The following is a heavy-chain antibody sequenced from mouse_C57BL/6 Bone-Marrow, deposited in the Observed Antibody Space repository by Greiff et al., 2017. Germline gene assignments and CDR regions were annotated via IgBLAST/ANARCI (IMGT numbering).Heavy chain of an antibody. D-gene: IGHD4-1*01. CDR1: GYTFTSYW. V-gene: IGHV1-7*01. CDR3: ARRELGLWADY. CDR2: INPSSGYT. Sequence: QVQLKQSGAELAKPGASVKLSCKASGYTFTSYWMHWVKQRPGQGLEWIGYINPSSGYTKYNQKFKDKATWTADKSSSTAYMQLSSLTYEDSAVYYCARRELGLWADYWGQGTTLTVSS. J-gene: IGHJ2*01.